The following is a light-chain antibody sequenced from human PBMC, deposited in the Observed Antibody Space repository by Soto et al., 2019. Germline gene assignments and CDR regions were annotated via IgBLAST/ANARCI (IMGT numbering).Light chain of an antibody. CDR3: QQSYTNPLT. J-gene: IGKJ1*01. CDR1: QSIVRY. Sequence: DIQMTQSPSSLSASVGDRVTITCRASQSIVRYLNWYQQKPGKVPKLLIYDASSLQSGVPSRFSGSGSGTDFTLTISSLQPEDFATYYCQQSYTNPLTFGQGTKVEIK. V-gene: IGKV1-39*01. CDR2: DAS.